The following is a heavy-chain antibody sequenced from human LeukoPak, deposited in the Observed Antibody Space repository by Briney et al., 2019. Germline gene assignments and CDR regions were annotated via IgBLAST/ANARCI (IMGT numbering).Heavy chain of an antibody. D-gene: IGHD6-13*01. Sequence: GGSLRLSCAASGFTFSSYGMHWVRQAPGKGLEWVAVISYDGSNKYYADSVKGRFTISRDNSKNTLYLQMNSLRAEDTAVYYCAKNLALAAAGYGQHGGLNWFDPWGQGTLVTVSS. CDR3: AKNLALAAAGYGQHGGLNWFDP. J-gene: IGHJ5*02. V-gene: IGHV3-30-3*02. CDR2: ISYDGSNK. CDR1: GFTFSSYG.